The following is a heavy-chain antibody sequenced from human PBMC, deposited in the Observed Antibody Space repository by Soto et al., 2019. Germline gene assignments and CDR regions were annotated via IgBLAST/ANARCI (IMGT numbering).Heavy chain of an antibody. Sequence: ASVKVSCKASGYTFTGYAMHWVRQAPGQRLEWMGWINAGNGNTNYAQKLQGRVTMTTDTSTSTAYMELRSLRSDDTAVYYCARGVGWEPLDYWGQGTLVTVSS. J-gene: IGHJ4*02. D-gene: IGHD1-26*01. CDR2: INAGNGNT. V-gene: IGHV1-3*01. CDR3: ARGVGWEPLDY. CDR1: GYTFTGYA.